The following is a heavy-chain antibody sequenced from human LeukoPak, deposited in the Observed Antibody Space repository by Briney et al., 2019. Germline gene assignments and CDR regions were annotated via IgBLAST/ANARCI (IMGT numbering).Heavy chain of an antibody. D-gene: IGHD2/OR15-2a*01. CDR1: GASISSGDYL. Sequence: SETLSLTCTVSGASISSGDYLWSWIRQPPGMGLEWIGNIYYSGSTNYNASLKSRVTISIDTSKNQFSLKLSSVTAADTAVYYCARVTIVLPFDYWGQGTLVTVSS. J-gene: IGHJ4*02. CDR3: ARVTIVLPFDY. CDR2: IYYSGST. V-gene: IGHV4-30-4*01.